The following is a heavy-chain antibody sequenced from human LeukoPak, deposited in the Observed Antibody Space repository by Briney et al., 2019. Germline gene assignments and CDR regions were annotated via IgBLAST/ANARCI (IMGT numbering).Heavy chain of an antibody. J-gene: IGHJ4*02. CDR3: ARDHEMVYAIRH. D-gene: IGHD2-8*01. CDR2: INPNSGGT. CDR1: GYTFTCYY. Sequence: ASVKVSCKASGYTFTCYYMHWVRQAPGQGLEWMGRINPNSGGTNYAQKFQGRVTMTRDTSISTAYMELSRLRSDDTAVYYCARDHEMVYAIRHWGQGTLVTVSS. V-gene: IGHV1-2*06.